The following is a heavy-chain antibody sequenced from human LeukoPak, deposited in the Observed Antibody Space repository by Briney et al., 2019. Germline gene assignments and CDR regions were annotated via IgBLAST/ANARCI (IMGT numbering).Heavy chain of an antibody. CDR2: ISAYNGNT. Sequence: GASVKVSCKASGYTFTSYGISWVRQAPGQGLEWMGWISAYNGNTNYAQKLQGRVTMTTDTSTSTAYMELRSLRSDDTAVYYCARMGAAAGNYYYYYMDVWGKGTTVTISS. D-gene: IGHD6-13*01. V-gene: IGHV1-18*01. CDR1: GYTFTSYG. CDR3: ARMGAAAGNYYYYYMDV. J-gene: IGHJ6*03.